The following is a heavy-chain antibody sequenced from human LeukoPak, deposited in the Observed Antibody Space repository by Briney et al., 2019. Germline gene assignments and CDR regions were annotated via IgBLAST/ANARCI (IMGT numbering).Heavy chain of an antibody. CDR1: GFTFSSDA. Sequence: GGSLRLSCAASGFTFSSDAMHCVRQAPGKGLEWVAVISYDGSNKYYADSVKGRFTISRDNSKNTLYLQMNSLRAEDTAVYYCARIFDSSGFDYWGQGTLVTVSS. CDR2: ISYDGSNK. CDR3: ARIFDSSGFDY. V-gene: IGHV3-30-3*01. J-gene: IGHJ4*02. D-gene: IGHD3-22*01.